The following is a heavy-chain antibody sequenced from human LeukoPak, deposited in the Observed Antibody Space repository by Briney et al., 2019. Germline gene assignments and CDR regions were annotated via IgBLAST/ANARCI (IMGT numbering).Heavy chain of an antibody. V-gene: IGHV4-39*01. CDR3: ASGGEQLWPYEPFSS. Sequence: PSETLSLTCTVSGDSISSSSYYWGWIRQPPGKGLEWIGTFYYGGSTYHNPSLKSRVTISVDTSKKQFSLRLSSVTAANTALYYCASGGEQLWPYEPFSSWGQGTLVTVSS. CDR2: FYYGGST. CDR1: GDSISSSSYY. J-gene: IGHJ5*02. D-gene: IGHD1/OR15-1a*01.